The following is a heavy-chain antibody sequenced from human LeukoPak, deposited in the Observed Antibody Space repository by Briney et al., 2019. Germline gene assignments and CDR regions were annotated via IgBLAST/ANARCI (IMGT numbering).Heavy chain of an antibody. Sequence: PGGSLRLSCAASGFTLSRYDMHWVRQATGKGLAWVSGINPAGDTYYPGSVKGRFTISREDAKNSFYLQMNSLRVGDTAVYYCARGDCSGGSCSSMDGLVRGTTVTVSS. CDR1: GFTLSRYD. V-gene: IGHV3-13*04. CDR2: INPAGDT. CDR3: ARGDCSGGSCSSMDG. J-gene: IGHJ6*01. D-gene: IGHD2-15*01.